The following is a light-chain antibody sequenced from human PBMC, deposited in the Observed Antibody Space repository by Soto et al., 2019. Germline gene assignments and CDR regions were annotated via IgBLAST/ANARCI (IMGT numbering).Light chain of an antibody. CDR3: QQYGSSPRT. CDR1: QSVSSSY. CDR2: DAS. V-gene: IGKV3-20*01. J-gene: IGKJ1*01. Sequence: EIVLTQSPGTLSLSPGEGATLSCRASQSVSSSYLAWYQQKLGQAPRLLIYDASNRATGVPDRFSGSGSGTDFTLTISRLEPEDFAVYYCQQYGSSPRTFGQGTKVDIK.